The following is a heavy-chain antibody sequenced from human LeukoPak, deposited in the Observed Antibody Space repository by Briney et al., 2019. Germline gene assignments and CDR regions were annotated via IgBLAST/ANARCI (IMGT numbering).Heavy chain of an antibody. D-gene: IGHD5-12*01. CDR2: ISSSSSYI. Sequence: GGSLRLSCAASGFTFSSYSMNWVRQAPGKGLEWVSSISSSSSYIYYADSVKGRFTISRDNAKNSLYLQMNSLRAEDTAVYYCAPYIVATIGAFDYWGQGTLVTVSS. J-gene: IGHJ4*02. CDR1: GFTFSSYS. CDR3: APYIVATIGAFDY. V-gene: IGHV3-21*01.